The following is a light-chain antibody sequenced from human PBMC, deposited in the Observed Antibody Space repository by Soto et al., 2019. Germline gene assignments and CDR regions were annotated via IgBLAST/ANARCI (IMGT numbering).Light chain of an antibody. J-gene: IGKJ4*01. Sequence: EIVLTQSPGTLSLSPGERATLSCRASPSVSSSYLAWYQQKPGQAPRLLIYGASSRATGIPDRFSGSGSGTDFTLTISRLEPEDFAVYYCQQYGSSPRGFGGGTKVEIK. CDR2: GAS. CDR1: PSVSSSY. V-gene: IGKV3-20*01. CDR3: QQYGSSPRG.